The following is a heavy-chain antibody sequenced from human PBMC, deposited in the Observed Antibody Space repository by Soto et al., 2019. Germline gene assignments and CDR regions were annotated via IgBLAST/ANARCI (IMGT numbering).Heavy chain of an antibody. Sequence: GGSLRLSCAASGFTFSSYAMSWVRQAPGKGLEWVLAIGGSGGSTYYADSVKGRFTISRDNSKNTLYLQMNSLRAEDTAVYFCAKGRAITVFGVITPFDSWGQGTLVTVSS. CDR2: IGGSGGST. CDR1: GFTFSSYA. V-gene: IGHV3-23*01. CDR3: AKGRAITVFGVITPFDS. D-gene: IGHD3-3*01. J-gene: IGHJ4*02.